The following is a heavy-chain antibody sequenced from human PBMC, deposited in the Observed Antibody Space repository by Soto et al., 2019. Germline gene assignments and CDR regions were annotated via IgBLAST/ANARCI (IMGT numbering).Heavy chain of an antibody. CDR1: GFTVSSNY. D-gene: IGHD6-19*01. Sequence: GGSLRLSCAASGFTVSSNYMSWVRQAPGKGLEWVSVIYSGGSTYYADSVKARFTIPRDNSKNTLYLQMNSLRAEDTAVYYCARESPIGYSSGWYYFDYWGQGTLVTVSS. J-gene: IGHJ4*02. CDR2: IYSGGST. CDR3: ARESPIGYSSGWYYFDY. V-gene: IGHV3-66*01.